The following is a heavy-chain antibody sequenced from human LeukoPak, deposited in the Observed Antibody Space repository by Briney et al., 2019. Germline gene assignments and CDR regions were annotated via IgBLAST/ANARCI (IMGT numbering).Heavy chain of an antibody. CDR1: GFDFSSYG. CDR3: AAGGDYYYHMDV. CDR2: VSRNGDRT. D-gene: IGHD3-10*01. J-gene: IGHJ6*03. V-gene: IGHV3-64*01. Sequence: GGSLRLSCEASGFDFSSYGMHWVRQAPGKGLEYVAAVSRNGDRTYYANSVKGRFTISRDNAKNSVYLQMNSLRAEDTAVYHCAAGGDYYYHMDVWGKGTTVTVSS.